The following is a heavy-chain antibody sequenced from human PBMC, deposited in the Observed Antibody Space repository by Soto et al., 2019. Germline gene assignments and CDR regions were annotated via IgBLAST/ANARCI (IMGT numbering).Heavy chain of an antibody. Sequence: SETLSLPGFAYRGSFSGYYRSWTRQPPGKGLAWLGEINHSGRTNYNPSLRSRVTTSVDTSRNQFSLKLSSVDAADTAVYYCARDGVVTFCSCYKNYYYCGIGVWGQCTRVAVSS. D-gene: IGHD3-3*01. CDR1: RGSFSGYY. CDR3: ARDGVVTFCSCYKNYYYCGIGV. J-gene: IGHJ6*02. V-gene: IGHV4-34*01. CDR2: INHSGRT.